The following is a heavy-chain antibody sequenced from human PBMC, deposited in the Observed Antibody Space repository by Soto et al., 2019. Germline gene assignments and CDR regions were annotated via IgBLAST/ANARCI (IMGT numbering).Heavy chain of an antibody. D-gene: IGHD3-10*01. CDR2: ISAYNGNT. V-gene: IGHV1-18*01. Sequence: GASVKVSCKASGYTFTSYGISWVRQAPGQGLEWMGWISAYNGNTNYAQKLQGRVTMTTDTSTSTAYMELRSLRSDDTAVYYCARREFITMVRGVSYYMDVWGKGTTVTVSS. CDR1: GYTFTSYG. CDR3: ARREFITMVRGVSYYMDV. J-gene: IGHJ6*03.